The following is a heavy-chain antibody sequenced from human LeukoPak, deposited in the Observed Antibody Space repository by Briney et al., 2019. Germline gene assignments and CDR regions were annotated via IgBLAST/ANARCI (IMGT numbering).Heavy chain of an antibody. CDR2: IIPLFGTA. Sequence: SVKVSCKASGYPFSNHGISWVRQAPGQGLEWMGGIIPLFGTANYAQKFQGRVTITADESTSTAYLELSRLRFEDTAVYYCAREWNYESNGYFYYYWGQGTLVTVSS. CDR1: GYPFSNHG. CDR3: AREWNYESNGYFYYY. V-gene: IGHV1-69*13. D-gene: IGHD3-22*01. J-gene: IGHJ4*02.